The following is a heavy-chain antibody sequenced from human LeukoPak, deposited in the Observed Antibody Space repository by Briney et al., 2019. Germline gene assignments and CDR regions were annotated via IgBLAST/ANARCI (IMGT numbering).Heavy chain of an antibody. V-gene: IGHV3-21*01. CDR2: ISSSGSLI. CDR1: ESTFSSFP. J-gene: IGHJ2*01. Sequence: GGSLRLSCTASESTFSSFPMSWVRQAPGRGLEWISSISSSGSLIYYADSLKGRITVYRDNAKNSLYVQMNSLRAEDTAVYYCAKIGVSGQWYFDLWGRGTLVTVSS. D-gene: IGHD5/OR15-5a*01. CDR3: AKIGVSGQWYFDL.